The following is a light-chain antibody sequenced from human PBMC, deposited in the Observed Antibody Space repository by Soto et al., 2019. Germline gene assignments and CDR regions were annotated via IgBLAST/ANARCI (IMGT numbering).Light chain of an antibody. CDR2: AAS. J-gene: IGKJ3*01. CDR1: QDIGGY. Sequence: DIQLTQSPSSLSASVGDRVTIACRASQDIGGYLLWYQQTPGKVPKVLIYAASILQSGVPSRFSGSGSGTDFTLTISSLQPEDVGNYYCQKYNSAPFTFGPGTKVEIK. V-gene: IGKV1-27*01. CDR3: QKYNSAPFT.